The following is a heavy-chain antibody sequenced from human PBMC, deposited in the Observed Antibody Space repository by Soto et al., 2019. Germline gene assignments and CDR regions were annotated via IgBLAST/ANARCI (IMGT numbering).Heavy chain of an antibody. CDR2: IYYSGST. J-gene: IGHJ4*02. CDR1: GGSGSRGTYY. V-gene: IGHV4-61*01. CDR3: AREWGITIFGVVTKYYFDY. Sequence: SETLSLTCTVAGGSGSRGTYYWSWIRQPPGKGLEWIGYIYYSGSTNYNPSLKSRVTISVDTSKNQFSLKLSSVTAADTAVYYCAREWGITIFGVVTKYYFDYWGQGTLVTVSS. D-gene: IGHD3-3*01.